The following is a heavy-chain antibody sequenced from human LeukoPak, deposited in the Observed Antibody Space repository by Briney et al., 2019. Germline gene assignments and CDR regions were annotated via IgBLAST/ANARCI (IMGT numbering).Heavy chain of an antibody. V-gene: IGHV1-69*05. CDR3: ANFLVTAAGNWFDP. CDR2: IIPIFGTA. J-gene: IGHJ5*02. Sequence: GASVKVSCKTSGGTFSSYAISWVRQAPGQGLEWMGGIIPIFGTANYAQKFQGRVTITTDESTSTAYMELSSLRSEDTAVYYCANFLVTAAGNWFDPWGQGTLVTVSS. D-gene: IGHD6-13*01. CDR1: GGTFSSYA.